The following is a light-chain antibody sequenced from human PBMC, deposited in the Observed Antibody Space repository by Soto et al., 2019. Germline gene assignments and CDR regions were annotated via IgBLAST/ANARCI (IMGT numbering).Light chain of an antibody. CDR3: RSYAGSNNFEV. CDR2: EVS. CDR1: ISDVGGYNY. V-gene: IGLV2-8*01. J-gene: IGLJ1*01. Sequence: QCLLTQPPSASGSPGQSFTISCTGTISDVGGYNYVSWYQQHPGKAPKLMIYEVSKRPSGVPDRFSGSKSGNTASLTVSGLQAEDEADYYCRSYAGSNNFEVFGTGTKVTVL.